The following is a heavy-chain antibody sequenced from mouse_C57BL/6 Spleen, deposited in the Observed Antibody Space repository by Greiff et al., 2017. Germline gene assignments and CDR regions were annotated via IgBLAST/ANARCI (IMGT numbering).Heavy chain of an antibody. V-gene: IGHV1-64*01. D-gene: IGHD1-1*01. CDR3: ARGGSSSRDYYAMDY. CDR2: IHPNSGST. Sequence: QVQLQQPGAELVKPGASVKLSCKASGYTFTSYWMHWVKQRPGQGLEWIGMIHPNSGSTNYNDEVKSKATLTVDKSSSTAYMQLSSLTSEDSAVYYCARGGSSSRDYYAMDYWGQGTSVTVSS. CDR1: GYTFTSYW. J-gene: IGHJ4*01.